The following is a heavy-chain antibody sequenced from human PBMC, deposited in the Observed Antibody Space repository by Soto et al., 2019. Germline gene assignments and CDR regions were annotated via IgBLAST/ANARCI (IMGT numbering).Heavy chain of an antibody. J-gene: IGHJ5*02. CDR2: ISDSGHYI. D-gene: IGHD3-10*01. CDR1: GFNFSTYG. Sequence: GGSLRLSCAASGFNFSTYGMIWLRQAPGKGLEWLSSISDSGHYIYYADSVRGRFTISRDNAKNSLFLHMNSLRGEDTAVYYCARGGVALPFSGSPWFDPWGHGTLVTVSS. V-gene: IGHV3-21*01. CDR3: ARGGVALPFSGSPWFDP.